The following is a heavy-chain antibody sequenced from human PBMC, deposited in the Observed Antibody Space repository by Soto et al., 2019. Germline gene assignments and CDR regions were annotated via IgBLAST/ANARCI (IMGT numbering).Heavy chain of an antibody. CDR2: IYYSGSA. D-gene: IGHD2-2*01. Sequence: SETLSLACTVSGGSISSYYWSWIRQPPGKGLEWIGFIYYSGSANYNPSLKSRVTISVDTSKNQFSLKLSSVTAADTAVYYCARKIPTPGDFTYWRHATL. J-gene: IGHJ4*01. CDR3: ARKIPTPGDFTY. V-gene: IGHV4-59*01. CDR1: GGSISSYY.